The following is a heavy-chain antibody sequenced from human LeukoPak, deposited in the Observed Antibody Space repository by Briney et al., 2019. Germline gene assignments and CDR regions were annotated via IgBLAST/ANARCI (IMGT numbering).Heavy chain of an antibody. D-gene: IGHD3-22*01. CDR3: ARSSHYDSSGYQRY. CDR2: INPNSGGT. J-gene: IGHJ4*02. CDR1: GYIFIDYY. Sequence: GASVKVSCKPSGYIFIDYYMHWVRQAPGQGLEWMGWINPNSGGTNYAQKFQGRVTMTRDTSISTAYMELSRLRSDDTAVYYCARSSHYDSSGYQRYWGQGTLVTVSS. V-gene: IGHV1-2*02.